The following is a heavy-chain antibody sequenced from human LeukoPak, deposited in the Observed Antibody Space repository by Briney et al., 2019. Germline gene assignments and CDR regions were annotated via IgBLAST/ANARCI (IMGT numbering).Heavy chain of an antibody. V-gene: IGHV4-39*01. CDR3: ARHRTPGIAAAGLDP. D-gene: IGHD6-13*01. Sequence: KSSETLSLTCTVSGGSISSSSYYWGWIRQPPGKGLEWIGSIYYSGSTYYNPSLKSRVTISVDTSKNQFSLKLSSVTAADTAVYYCARHRTPGIAAAGLDPWGQGTLVTVSS. CDR2: IYYSGST. J-gene: IGHJ5*02. CDR1: GGSISSSSYY.